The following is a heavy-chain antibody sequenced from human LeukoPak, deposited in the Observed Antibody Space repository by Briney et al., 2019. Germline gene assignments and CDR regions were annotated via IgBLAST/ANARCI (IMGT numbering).Heavy chain of an antibody. CDR2: INTSGTT. CDR1: GGSISNKY. D-gene: IGHD5-24*01. J-gene: IGHJ2*01. V-gene: IGHV4-4*07. CDR3: ARGCRDGYSNYWYFDL. Sequence: PSETLSLTCTVSGGSISNKYWSWIRQPAGKGLEWIGRINTSGTTNYDPSLKSRVTISVDTSENQFSLRLSSVTAADTAVYYCARGCRDGYSNYWYFDLWGRGTLVTVSS.